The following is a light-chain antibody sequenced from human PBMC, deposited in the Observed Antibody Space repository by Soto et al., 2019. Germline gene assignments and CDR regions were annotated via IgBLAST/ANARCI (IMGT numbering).Light chain of an antibody. CDR3: CAHVGSSTYV. V-gene: IGLV2-11*01. Sequence: QSVLSQPRSVSGSPGQSVTISCSGTSIDVDDYVSWYQQHPDKAPKVIIYDVTERPSGVPDRFSGSKSGNAASLTVSGLQAEDEADYYCCAHVGSSTYVFGSGTKVTVL. J-gene: IGLJ1*01. CDR1: SIDVDDY. CDR2: DVT.